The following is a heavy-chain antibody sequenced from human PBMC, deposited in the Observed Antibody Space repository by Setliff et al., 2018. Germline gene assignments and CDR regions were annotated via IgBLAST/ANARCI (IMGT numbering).Heavy chain of an antibody. J-gene: IGHJ4*02. CDR2: ININVDSI. CDR3: ARDNWVDSVMVTEKGEF. Sequence: HPGGSLRLSCAASGFNFRNSAMNWVRQAPGKGLEWISYININVDSIYYADSVKGRVTISRDDARSTMYLQMNRLRAEDTAVYYCARDNWVDSVMVTEKGEFWGQGTPVTVSS. D-gene: IGHD5-18*01. CDR1: GFNFRNSA. V-gene: IGHV3-48*01.